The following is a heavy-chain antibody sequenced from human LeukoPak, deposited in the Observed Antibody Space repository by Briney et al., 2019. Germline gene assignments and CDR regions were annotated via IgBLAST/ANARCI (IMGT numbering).Heavy chain of an antibody. CDR2: IYYSGST. V-gene: IGHV4-61*01. D-gene: IGHD6-13*01. CDR1: GGSVSSGSYY. CDR3: ARGRYSSSWDIDY. Sequence: SETLSLTCTVSGGSVSSGSYYWSWIRQPPGTGLEWIGYIYYSGSTNYNPSLKSRVTISVDTSKNQFSLRLSSVTAADTAVYYCARGRYSSSWDIDYWGQGTLVTVSS. J-gene: IGHJ4*02.